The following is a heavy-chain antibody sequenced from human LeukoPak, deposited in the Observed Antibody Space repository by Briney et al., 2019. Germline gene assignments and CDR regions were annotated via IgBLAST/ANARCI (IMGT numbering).Heavy chain of an antibody. CDR2: ISGSGGST. V-gene: IGHV3-23*01. CDR3: AKSPSNYDFWSGYLDY. CDR1: GFTFSSYA. Sequence: GGSLRLSCAASGFTFSSYAMSWVRQAPGKGLEWVSAISGSGGSTYYADSVKGRFTISRDNSKNTLYLQMNSLRAEDTAVYYCAKSPSNYDFWSGYLDYWGQGTLVTVSS. D-gene: IGHD3-3*01. J-gene: IGHJ4*02.